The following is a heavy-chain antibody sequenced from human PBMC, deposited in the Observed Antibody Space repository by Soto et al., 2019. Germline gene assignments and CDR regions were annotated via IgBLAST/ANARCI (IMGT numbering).Heavy chain of an antibody. Sequence: ASVNVSCKASGYTFTSYAMHWVRQAPGQRLEWMGWINAGNGNTKYSQKFQGRVTITRDTSASTAYMELSSLRSEDTAVYYCARDNLVSRIQLWTDYYYYVMDVWGQGTTVTVSS. V-gene: IGHV1-3*01. J-gene: IGHJ6*02. CDR2: INAGNGNT. D-gene: IGHD5-18*01. CDR3: ARDNLVSRIQLWTDYYYYVMDV. CDR1: GYTFTSYA.